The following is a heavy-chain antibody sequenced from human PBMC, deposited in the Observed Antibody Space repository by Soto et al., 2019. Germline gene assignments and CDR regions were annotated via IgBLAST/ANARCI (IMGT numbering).Heavy chain of an antibody. D-gene: IGHD3-3*01. Sequence: SETLSLTCTVSGGSISSYYWSWIRQPPGKGQEWIGYIYYSGSTNYNPSLKSRVTISVDTSKNQFSLKLSSVTAADTAVYYCARSSDYDFWSGYYNWFDPWGQGTLVTVSS. J-gene: IGHJ5*02. V-gene: IGHV4-59*01. CDR1: GGSISSYY. CDR3: ARSSDYDFWSGYYNWFDP. CDR2: IYYSGST.